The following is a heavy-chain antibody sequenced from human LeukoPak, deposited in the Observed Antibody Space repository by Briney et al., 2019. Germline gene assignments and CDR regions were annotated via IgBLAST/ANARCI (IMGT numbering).Heavy chain of an antibody. Sequence: ASVKVFCKASGFTFTNYAIQWVRQAPGQRLEWMGWINAGNGHTRYSQRFQGRVTITRDTSATTAYMEVTSLRSEDTAVYYCARGIWSRTVSSYYFDYWGQGTLVTVSS. CDR2: INAGNGHT. CDR3: ARGIWSRTVSSYYFDY. J-gene: IGHJ4*02. CDR1: GFTFTNYA. D-gene: IGHD3-3*01. V-gene: IGHV1-3*01.